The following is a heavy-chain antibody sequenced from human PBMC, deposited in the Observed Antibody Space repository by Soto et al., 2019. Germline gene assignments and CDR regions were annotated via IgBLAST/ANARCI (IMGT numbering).Heavy chain of an antibody. J-gene: IGHJ5*02. Sequence: PSETLSLTCAVYGGSFSGYYWSWIRQPPGKGLEWVGEINHSGSTNYNPSPKSRVTITVDTSKNQFSLKLSSVTAADTAVYYCARRRTWIQLCWFDPWGQGTLVTVSS. D-gene: IGHD5-18*01. CDR1: GGSFSGYY. CDR3: ARRRTWIQLCWFDP. V-gene: IGHV4-34*01. CDR2: INHSGST.